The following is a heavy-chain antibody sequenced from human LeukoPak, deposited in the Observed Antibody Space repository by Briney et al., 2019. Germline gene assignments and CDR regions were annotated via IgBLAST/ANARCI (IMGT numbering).Heavy chain of an antibody. J-gene: IGHJ4*02. D-gene: IGHD3-22*01. CDR2: MSYDGTLK. V-gene: IGHV3-30*04. Sequence: GGSLRLSCAATGFTFSDYAMHWVRQAPGKGLEWLAVMSYDGTLKFYAKSVDGRFTISRDNSQNTLFLQMDSLRDDDTAVYYCARDRSPLLYYYETSANDYWGRGTLVTVSS. CDR3: ARDRSPLLYYYETSANDY. CDR1: GFTFSDYA.